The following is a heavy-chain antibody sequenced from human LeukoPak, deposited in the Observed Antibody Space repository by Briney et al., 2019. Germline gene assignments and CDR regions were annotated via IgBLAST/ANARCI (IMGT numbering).Heavy chain of an antibody. Sequence: PGGSMRLSCAASGFTFSIYEMNWVRQAPGKGLEWVSYISSSGSTIYYADSVKGRFTISRDNAKNSLYLQMNSLRAEDTAVYYCARVQYWGSSRTYGMDVWGQGTTVTVSS. J-gene: IGHJ6*02. CDR2: ISSSGSTI. CDR1: GFTFSIYE. V-gene: IGHV3-48*03. D-gene: IGHD7-27*01. CDR3: ARVQYWGSSRTYGMDV.